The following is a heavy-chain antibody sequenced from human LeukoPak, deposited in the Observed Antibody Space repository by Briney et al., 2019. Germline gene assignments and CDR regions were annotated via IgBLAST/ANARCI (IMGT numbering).Heavy chain of an antibody. CDR3: ARELYYDSSGFRYFQH. D-gene: IGHD3-22*01. CDR1: GGSISRYY. J-gene: IGHJ1*01. CDR2: IYSSGST. Sequence: SETLSLTCTVSGGSISRYYWSWIRQPAGKGLEWIGRIYSSGSTNYNPSLKSRVTMSVDTSKNQFSLKLSSVTAADTAVYYCARELYYDSSGFRYFQHWGQGTRVTVSS. V-gene: IGHV4-4*07.